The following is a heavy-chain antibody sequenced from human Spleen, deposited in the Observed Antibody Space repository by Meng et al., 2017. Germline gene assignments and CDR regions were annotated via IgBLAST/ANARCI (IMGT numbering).Heavy chain of an antibody. J-gene: IGHJ4*02. D-gene: IGHD3-10*01. Sequence: SETLSLTCAVYGGSFSRYYWTWIRQPPGKGLEWIGEINHSGSTNYNPSLKSRVTISVDTSKNQFSLKLSSVTAADTAVYYCASYYGSGSYSFDYWGQGTLVTVSS. CDR3: ASYYGSGSYSFDY. CDR1: GGSFSRYY. V-gene: IGHV4-34*01. CDR2: INHSGST.